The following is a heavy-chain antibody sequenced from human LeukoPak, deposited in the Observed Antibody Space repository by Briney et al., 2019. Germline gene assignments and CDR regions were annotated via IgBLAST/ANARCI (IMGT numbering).Heavy chain of an antibody. CDR1: GFTFGDYA. D-gene: IGHD4-17*01. CDR3: TTTAYGDNIYY. J-gene: IGHJ4*02. CDR2: IRSKAYGGTT. Sequence: PGRSLRLSCTASGFTFGDYAMSWFRQAPGKGLEWVGFIRSKAYGGTTEYAASVKGRFTISRDDSKSIAYLQMNSLKTEDTAVYYCTTTAYGDNIYYWGQGTLATVSS. V-gene: IGHV3-49*03.